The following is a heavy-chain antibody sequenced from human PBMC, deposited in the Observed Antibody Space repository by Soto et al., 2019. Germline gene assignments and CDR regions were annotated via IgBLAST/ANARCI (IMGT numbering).Heavy chain of an antibody. Sequence: SGPTLVNPTETLTLTCTVSGFSLSNARMGVSWIRQPPGKALEWLAHIFSNDEKSYSTSLKSRLTISKDTSKSQVVLTMANMDPVDTATYYCARITTLYDILTGYNYYYGMDVWGQGTLVTVSS. CDR1: GFSLSNARMG. J-gene: IGHJ6*02. D-gene: IGHD3-9*01. V-gene: IGHV2-26*01. CDR2: IFSNDEK. CDR3: ARITTLYDILTGYNYYYGMDV.